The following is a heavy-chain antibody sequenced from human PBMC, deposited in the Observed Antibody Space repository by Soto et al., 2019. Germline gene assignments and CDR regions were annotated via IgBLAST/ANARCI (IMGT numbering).Heavy chain of an antibody. CDR3: ARAFGYSSHLSP. D-gene: IGHD5-18*01. J-gene: IGHJ5*02. CDR1: GYTFTSYA. V-gene: IGHV1-3*01. Sequence: ASVKVSCKASGYTFTSYAMHWVRQAPGQRLEWMGWINAGNGNTKYPQKFQGRVTITRDTSASTAYMELSSLRSEDTAVYYCARAFGYSSHLSPWGQGTLVTVSS. CDR2: INAGNGNT.